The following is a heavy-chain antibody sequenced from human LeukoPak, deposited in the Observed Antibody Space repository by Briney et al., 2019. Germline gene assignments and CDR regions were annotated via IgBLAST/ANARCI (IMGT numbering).Heavy chain of an antibody. CDR1: GYTFTSYW. CDR2: IYPGDSET. CDR3: ARQATIDYFDY. D-gene: IGHD5-24*01. J-gene: IGHJ4*02. V-gene: IGHV5-51*01. Sequence: GESLKISCKGSGYTFTSYWIGWVRQMPGKDLELMGIIYPGDSETRYSPSFQGQVTISVDKSISTAYLQWSSLKASDTAMYYCARQATIDYFDYWGQGTLVTVSS.